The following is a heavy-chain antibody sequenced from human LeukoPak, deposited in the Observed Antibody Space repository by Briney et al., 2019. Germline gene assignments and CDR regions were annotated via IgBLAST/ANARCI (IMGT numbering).Heavy chain of an antibody. V-gene: IGHV4-59*01. J-gene: IGHJ4*02. CDR2: IYYSGST. CDR3: AGWPIVGATTIDY. CDR1: GGSISSYY. Sequence: SETLSLXCTVSGGSISSYYWSWIRLPPGKGLEWIGYIYYSGSTNYNPSLKSRVTISVDTSKNQFSLKLSSVTAADTAVYYCAGWPIVGATTIDYWGQGTLVTVSS. D-gene: IGHD1-26*01.